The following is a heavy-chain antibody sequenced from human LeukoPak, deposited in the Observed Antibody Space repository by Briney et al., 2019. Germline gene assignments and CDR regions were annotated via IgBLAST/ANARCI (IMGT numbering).Heavy chain of an antibody. V-gene: IGHV3-7*01. J-gene: IGHJ4*02. Sequence: PGGSLRLSCAVFGYALRNDWMVWVRQAPGKGLEWVATIKEDGTEKDYVDSVRGRFTGSTDNARNSLSLQMNSLRPEDTAVYYCAKNSGWLPLGNWGQGTLVTVSS. CDR2: IKEDGTEK. CDR3: AKNSGWLPLGN. D-gene: IGHD5-24*01. CDR1: GYALRNDW.